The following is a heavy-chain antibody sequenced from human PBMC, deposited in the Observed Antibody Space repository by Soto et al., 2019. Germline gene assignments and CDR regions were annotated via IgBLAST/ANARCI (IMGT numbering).Heavy chain of an antibody. J-gene: IGHJ5*02. D-gene: IGHD1-26*01. V-gene: IGHV1-18*01. CDR2: ISAYNGNT. Sequence: GASVKVSCTASGYTFTSYGISWVRQAPGQGLEWMGWISAYNGNTNYAQKLQGRVTMTTDTSTSTAYMELRSLRSDDTAVYYCARDSSGSYSDRGHNWFDPWGQGTLVTVSS. CDR3: ARDSSGSYSDRGHNWFDP. CDR1: GYTFTSYG.